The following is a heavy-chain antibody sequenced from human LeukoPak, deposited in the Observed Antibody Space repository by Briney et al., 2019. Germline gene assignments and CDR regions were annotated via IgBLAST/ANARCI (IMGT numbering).Heavy chain of an antibody. CDR3: AKDQGGLWFGELSRNWFDP. V-gene: IGHV3-23*01. CDR2: ISGSGGST. D-gene: IGHD3-10*01. CDR1: GFTFSSYA. Sequence: PGGSLRLSCAASGFTFSSYAMSWVRQAPGKGLEWVSAISGSGGSTYYAGSVKGRFTISRDNSKNTLYLQMNSLRAEDTAVYYCAKDQGGLWFGELSRNWFDPWGQGTLVTVSS. J-gene: IGHJ5*02.